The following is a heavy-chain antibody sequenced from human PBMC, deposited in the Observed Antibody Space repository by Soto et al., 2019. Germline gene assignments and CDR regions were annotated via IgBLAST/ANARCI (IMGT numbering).Heavy chain of an antibody. J-gene: IGHJ4*02. CDR3: TRDNNWSYDY. V-gene: IGHV3-23*01. CDR2: ISASGNTP. D-gene: IGHD1-1*01. CDR1: GFTFSSYA. Sequence: EVQLLDSGGGLVQPGGSLRLSCAASGFTFSSYAMSWVRQAPGKGLEWVSAISASGNTPYYADSVKGRFTISRDNSKNTLYLQMNSLRDEDTAVYYCTRDNNWSYDYWGQGILVTVSS.